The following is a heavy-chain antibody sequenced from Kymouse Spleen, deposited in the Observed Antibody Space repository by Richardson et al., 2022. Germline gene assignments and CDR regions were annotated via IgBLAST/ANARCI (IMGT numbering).Heavy chain of an antibody. J-gene: IGHJ6*02. CDR1: GGSFSGYY. CDR2: INHSGST. D-gene: IGHD3-10*01. Sequence: QVQLQQWGAGLLKPSETLSLTCAVYGGSFSGYYWSWIRQPPGKGLEWIGEINHSGSTNYNPSLKSRVTISVDTSKNQFSLKLSSVTAADTAVYYCASTMVRGVIHYYYGMDVWGQGTTVTVSS. V-gene: IGHV4-34*01. CDR3: ASTMVRGVIHYYYGMDV.